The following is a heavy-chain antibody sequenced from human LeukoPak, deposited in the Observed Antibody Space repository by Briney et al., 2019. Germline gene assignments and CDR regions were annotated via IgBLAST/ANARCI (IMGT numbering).Heavy chain of an antibody. V-gene: IGHV4-59*01. J-gene: IGHJ4*02. CDR2: IYYSGST. Sequence: SETLSLTCTVSGGSLSSYYWSWIRQPPGKGLEWIGYIYYSGSTNYNPSLKSRVTISVDTSKNQFSLKLSSVTAADTAVYYCARGHSGTFDYWGQGTLVTVSS. CDR3: ARGHSGTFDY. D-gene: IGHD2-15*01. CDR1: GGSLSSYY.